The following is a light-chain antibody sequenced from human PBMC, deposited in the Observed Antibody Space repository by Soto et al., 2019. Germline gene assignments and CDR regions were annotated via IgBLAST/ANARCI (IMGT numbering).Light chain of an antibody. CDR1: RSDVGVYEY. Sequence: QSALTQPASVSGSPGQSITISCTGTRSDVGVYEYVSWYQQHPGKAPKLMIYDVSSRPSGISNRFSGSKSGNTASLTISGLQTEDEADYYCSSYTTTTTLLFGGGTKLTVL. J-gene: IGLJ2*01. CDR3: SSYTTTTTLL. CDR2: DVS. V-gene: IGLV2-14*01.